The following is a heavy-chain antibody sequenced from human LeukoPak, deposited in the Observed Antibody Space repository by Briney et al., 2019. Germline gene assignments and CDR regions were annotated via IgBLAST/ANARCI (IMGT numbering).Heavy chain of an antibody. Sequence: SQTRSLTCTVSGGSVSSGSYYWSWIRQPPGKGLEWIGHIYYSGSTNYRPSLKSRVTISVDTSKNQFSLKLSSVTAADTAVYYCARGVPPISIFGVVIRNGGYFDYWGQGTLVTVSS. V-gene: IGHV4-61*01. D-gene: IGHD3-3*01. CDR1: GGSVSSGSYY. J-gene: IGHJ4*02. CDR2: IYYSGST. CDR3: ARGVPPISIFGVVIRNGGYFDY.